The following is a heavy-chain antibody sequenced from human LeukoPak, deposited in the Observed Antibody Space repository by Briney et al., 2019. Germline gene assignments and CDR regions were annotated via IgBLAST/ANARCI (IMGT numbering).Heavy chain of an antibody. CDR2: ISGNNDNP. V-gene: IGHV1-18*01. Sequence: ASVKLSCKTSGYTFSNFGINWVRQAPGQGLERMGGISGNNDNPNYGQKFQGRFTVTTDSSTSTAYMELRSLRSDDTAVYYCARGGDGDILTGLVFDYWGQGTLVTVSS. CDR3: ARGGDGDILTGLVFDY. J-gene: IGHJ4*02. CDR1: GYTFSNFG. D-gene: IGHD3-9*01.